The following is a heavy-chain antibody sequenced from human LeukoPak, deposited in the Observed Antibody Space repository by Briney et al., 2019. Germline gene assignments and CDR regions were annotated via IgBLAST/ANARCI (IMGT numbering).Heavy chain of an antibody. CDR3: AREYTAMVRRVYYYYGMDV. Sequence: PGGSLRLSCAASGFIFSSYWMSWVRQAPGKGLEWVANIKEDGSEKYYVDSVKGRFTISRDNAKNSPYLQTNSLRAEDTAVYYCAREYTAMVRRVYYYYGMDVWGQGTTVTVSS. CDR2: IKEDGSEK. D-gene: IGHD5-18*01. V-gene: IGHV3-7*01. J-gene: IGHJ6*02. CDR1: GFIFSSYW.